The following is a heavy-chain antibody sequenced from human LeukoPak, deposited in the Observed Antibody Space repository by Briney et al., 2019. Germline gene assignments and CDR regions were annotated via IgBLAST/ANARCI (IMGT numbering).Heavy chain of an antibody. J-gene: IGHJ5*02. CDR1: GFIFNNYG. V-gene: IGHV3-30*18. CDR2: ISKDGSKK. D-gene: IGHD2/OR15-2a*01. Sequence: GGSLRLSCTASGFIFNNYGMHWARQAPGKGLEWVAVISKDGSKKYYADPVKGRFTISRDNSKNTLYLQMNSLRAEDTAVYYCAKKYSTGLDPWGQGTLVTVSS. CDR3: AKKYSTGLDP.